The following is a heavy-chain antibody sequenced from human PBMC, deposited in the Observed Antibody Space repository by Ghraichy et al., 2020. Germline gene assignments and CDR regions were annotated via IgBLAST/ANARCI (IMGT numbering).Heavy chain of an antibody. J-gene: IGHJ2*01. Sequence: SETLSLTCIVSGDFISSSSSYWGWIRQPPGKGLEWIGSVYDSGRTYYNPSLKSRVTISVDTSTNRFSLKLTSVTAADTAVFYCARQRTCSGGSCYSDWNWYFDVWGRGTLVTVAS. D-gene: IGHD2-15*01. V-gene: IGHV4-39*07. CDR1: GDFISSSSSY. CDR2: VYDSGRT. CDR3: ARQRTCSGGSCYSDWNWYFDV.